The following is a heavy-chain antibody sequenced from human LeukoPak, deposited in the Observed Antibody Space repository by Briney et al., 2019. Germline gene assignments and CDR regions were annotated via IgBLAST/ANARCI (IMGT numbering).Heavy chain of an antibody. J-gene: IGHJ4*02. V-gene: IGHV1-2*02. D-gene: IGHD3-10*01. Sequence: ASVKVSCKASGYTFTSYDINWVRQATGQGLEWTGWINPNSGGTNYAQKFQGRVTMTRDTSISTAYMELSRLRSDDTAVYYCARVRYYYGSGSWYYWGQGTLVTVSS. CDR2: INPNSGGT. CDR3: ARVRYYYGSGSWYY. CDR1: GYTFTSYD.